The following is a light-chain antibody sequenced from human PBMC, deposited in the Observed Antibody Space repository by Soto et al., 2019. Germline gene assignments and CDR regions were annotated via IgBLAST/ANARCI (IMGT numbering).Light chain of an antibody. CDR3: SSNMSSASLRV. CDR2: EVN. Sequence: QSVLTQPASVSGSPGQSITISCTGTSSDVGASKYVSWYQQHPGKAPKLIIYEVNNRPSGVSNRFSGSKSGNTASLTISGLQSEDEGDYFCSSNMSSASLRVFGGGTKLTVL. V-gene: IGLV2-14*01. J-gene: IGLJ3*02. CDR1: SSDVGASKY.